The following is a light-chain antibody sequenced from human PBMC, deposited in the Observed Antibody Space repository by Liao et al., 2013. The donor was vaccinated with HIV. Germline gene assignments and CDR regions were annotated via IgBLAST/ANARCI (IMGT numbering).Light chain of an antibody. CDR3: QAWDRNTAI. J-gene: IGLJ2*01. V-gene: IGLV3-1*01. Sequence: SYDLTQPPTVSVSPGQTASITCSGDKLGDKYACWYQQKPGQSPVLVVYQDNKRPSGIPERFSGSNSGNTATLTISGTQPMDEADYYCQAWDRNTAIFGGGTKLTVL. CDR2: QDN. CDR1: KLGDKY.